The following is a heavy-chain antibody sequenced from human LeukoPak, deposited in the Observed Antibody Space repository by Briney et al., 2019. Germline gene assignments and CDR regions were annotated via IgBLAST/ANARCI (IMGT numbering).Heavy chain of an antibody. D-gene: IGHD5-18*01. Sequence: GESLKISCKGSGYSFTSYWIGWVRQMPGKGLEWMGIIYPGDSDTRYSPSFQGQVTISADKSISTAYLQWSSLKASDTAMYYCARTWIQPVMALKGVNWFAPGGQGTLVTVSS. CDR2: IYPGDSDT. CDR1: GYSFTSYW. J-gene: IGHJ5*02. CDR3: ARTWIQPVMALKGVNWFAP. V-gene: IGHV5-51*01.